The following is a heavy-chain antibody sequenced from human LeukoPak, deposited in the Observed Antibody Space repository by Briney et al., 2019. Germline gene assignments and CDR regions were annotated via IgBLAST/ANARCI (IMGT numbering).Heavy chain of an antibody. D-gene: IGHD4-17*01. Sequence: PGGSLRLSCAASGFTFSSYAMSWVRQAPGKGLEWVSAISGSGGSTYYADSVKGRFTISRDNSKNTLYLQMNSLRAEDTAVYYCAKVPTPGYGDYDAFDIWGQGTMVTVSS. CDR3: AKVPTPGYGDYDAFDI. V-gene: IGHV3-23*01. CDR1: GFTFSSYA. CDR2: ISGSGGST. J-gene: IGHJ3*02.